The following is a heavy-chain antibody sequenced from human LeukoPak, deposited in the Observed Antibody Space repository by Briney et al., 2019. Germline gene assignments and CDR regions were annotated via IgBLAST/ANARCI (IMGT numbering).Heavy chain of an antibody. V-gene: IGHV3-9*01. J-gene: IGHJ6*03. Sequence: GGSLRLSCAASGFTFSNAWMSWVRQAPGKGLEWVSGISWNSGSIGYADSVTGRFTISRDNAKNSLYLQMNSLRAEDTALYYCAKEAGLTTGTTAYYYYYMDVWGKGTTVTISS. CDR3: AKEAGLTTGTTAYYYYYMDV. CDR2: ISWNSGSI. CDR1: GFTFSNAW. D-gene: IGHD1-1*01.